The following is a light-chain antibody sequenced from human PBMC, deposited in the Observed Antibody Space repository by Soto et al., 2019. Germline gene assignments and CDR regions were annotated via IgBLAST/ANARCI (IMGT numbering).Light chain of an antibody. CDR2: GSS. CDR3: QQYNSWPQIT. Sequence: EIVMTQSPDILSVSPGEGVTLSCRASQNVRTKLAWYQQKAGQAPRLLIYGSSTRATGIPDRFSGSGSETQYTLTISSPQSEDFAVYYCQQYNSWPQITFGQGTRLVIK. V-gene: IGKV3-15*01. CDR1: QNVRTK. J-gene: IGKJ5*01.